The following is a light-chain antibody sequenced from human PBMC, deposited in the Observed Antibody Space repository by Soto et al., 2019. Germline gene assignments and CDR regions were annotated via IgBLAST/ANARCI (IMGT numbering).Light chain of an antibody. V-gene: IGLV2-14*03. CDR1: SSDIGRYNY. J-gene: IGLJ3*02. Sequence: QSALTQPASVSGSPGQSITISCTGTSSDIGRYNYVSWYQQYPGKAPKLMIYDVTNRPSGVSSRFSGSKSGNTASLTISGLQAEDEADYYCMSPTTRVTWVFGGGTKLTVL. CDR3: MSPTTRVTWV. CDR2: DVT.